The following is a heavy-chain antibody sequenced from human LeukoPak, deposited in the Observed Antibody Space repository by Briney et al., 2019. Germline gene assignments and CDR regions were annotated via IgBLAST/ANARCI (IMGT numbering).Heavy chain of an antibody. Sequence: GGSLRLSCAASGFTFSDYYMSWIRQAPGKGLEWVSYISSSGSTIYYADSVKGRFTISRDNAKNSLYLQMNSLRAEDTAVYCCAVHRFLTGYCFDYWGQGTLVTVSS. V-gene: IGHV3-11*01. CDR2: ISSSGSTI. CDR3: AVHRFLTGYCFDY. CDR1: GFTFSDYY. J-gene: IGHJ4*02. D-gene: IGHD3-9*01.